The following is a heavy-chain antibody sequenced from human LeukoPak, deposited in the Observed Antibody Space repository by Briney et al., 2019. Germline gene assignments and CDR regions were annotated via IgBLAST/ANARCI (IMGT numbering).Heavy chain of an antibody. CDR2: IFHSGST. CDR3: AREASSGWHIDY. D-gene: IGHD6-19*01. J-gene: IGHJ4*02. V-gene: IGHV4-59*01. Sequence: SETLSLTCTVSGGSISSYYWSWIRQPPGKGLEWIGYIFHSGSTNYNPSLKSRVTMSVDTSKNRFSLKLSSVTAADTAVYYCAREASSGWHIDYWGQGTLVTVSS. CDR1: GGSISSYY.